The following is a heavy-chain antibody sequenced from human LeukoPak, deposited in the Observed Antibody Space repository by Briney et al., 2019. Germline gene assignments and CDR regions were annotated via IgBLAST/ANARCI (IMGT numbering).Heavy chain of an antibody. D-gene: IGHD2-2*01. CDR1: GFTFSSYE. J-gene: IGHJ4*02. CDR2: ISSSGSTI. Sequence: QAGGSLRLSCAASGFTFSSYEMNWVRQAPGKWLEWVSYISSSGSTIYYADSVKGRFTISRDNAKNSLYLQMNSLRAEDTAVYYCARYPSSPYSLWEAVEAPHLDYWGQGTLVTVSS. CDR3: ARYPSSPYSLWEAVEAPHLDY. V-gene: IGHV3-48*03.